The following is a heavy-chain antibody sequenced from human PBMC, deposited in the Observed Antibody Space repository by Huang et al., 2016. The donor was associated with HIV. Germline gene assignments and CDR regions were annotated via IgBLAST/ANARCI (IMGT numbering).Heavy chain of an antibody. J-gene: IGHJ5*02. CDR3: ARAVVRGLIIRFDP. V-gene: IGHV1-2*02. CDR1: GYIFTDYY. Sequence: QVQLVQSGAEVKKPGASVKVSCRTSGYIFTDYYIHWVRQAPGQGLEWRGGFNPESGATNQAQRVQGRLNMTTDTSTSAVYMELANLRSDDTAVYYCARAVVRGLIIRFDPWGQGTLVTVSS. D-gene: IGHD3-10*01. CDR2: FNPESGAT.